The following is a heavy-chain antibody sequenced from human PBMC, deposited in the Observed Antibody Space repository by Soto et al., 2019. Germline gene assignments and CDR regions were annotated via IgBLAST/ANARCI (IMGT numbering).Heavy chain of an antibody. CDR1: GLTFSTYW. Sequence: GGSLRLSCAASGLTFSTYWMHWVRQVPGKGLAWVARIRGDGSITTYADSVKGRFTISRDNAKQTLDLQMNNLRVEDTAVYYCARPYEAGVTWVVYWGQGTLVTVS. CDR3: ARPYEAGVTWVVY. V-gene: IGHV3-74*01. CDR2: IRGDGSIT. J-gene: IGHJ4*02. D-gene: IGHD2-15*01.